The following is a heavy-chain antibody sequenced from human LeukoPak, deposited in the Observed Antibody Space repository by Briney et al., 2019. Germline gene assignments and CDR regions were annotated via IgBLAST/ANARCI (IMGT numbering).Heavy chain of an antibody. D-gene: IGHD1-7*01. CDR3: ARRGLGTTQRYFEY. V-gene: IGHV1-18*01. J-gene: IGHJ4*02. CDR1: GYTFTDYD. CDR2: ISAYNGHT. Sequence: GASVKVSCKASGYTFTDYDITWVRQAPGQGLEWMGWISAYNGHTNYAQKLQGRITVTTDTSTSTSYMELRSPRSDDTAVYYCARRGLGTTQRYFEYWGQGTLVIVSS.